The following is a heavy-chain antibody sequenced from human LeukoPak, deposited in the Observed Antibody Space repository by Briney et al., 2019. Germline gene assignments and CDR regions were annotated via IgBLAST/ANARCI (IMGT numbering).Heavy chain of an antibody. J-gene: IGHJ2*01. D-gene: IGHD6-13*01. Sequence: PSETLSLTCTVSGGSISSSSYYWGWIRQPPGKGLEWIGSIYYSGSTYYNPSLKSRVTISVDTSKNQFSLKLSSVTAADTAVYYCARDRGIAAADWYFDLWGRGTLVTVSS. CDR2: IYYSGST. CDR1: GGSISSSSYY. CDR3: ARDRGIAAADWYFDL. V-gene: IGHV4-39*07.